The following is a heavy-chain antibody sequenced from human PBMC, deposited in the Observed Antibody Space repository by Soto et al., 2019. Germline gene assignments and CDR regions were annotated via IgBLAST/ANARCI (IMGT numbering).Heavy chain of an antibody. V-gene: IGHV4-31*03. CDR1: GGSISSGGYY. CDR2: IYYSGST. D-gene: IGHD2-21*02. Sequence: SETLSLTCTVSGGSISSGGYYWSWIRRHPGKGLEWIGYIYYSGSTYYNPSLKSRVTISVDTSKNQFSLKLSSVTAADTAVYYCARDNVVTARNYFDYWGQGTLVTVSS. CDR3: ARDNVVTARNYFDY. J-gene: IGHJ4*02.